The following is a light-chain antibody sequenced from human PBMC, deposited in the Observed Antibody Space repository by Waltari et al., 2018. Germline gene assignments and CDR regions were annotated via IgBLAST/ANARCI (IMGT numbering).Light chain of an antibody. Sequence: SYELTQPPSVSVSPGPTARSTCSGDALPKQYAYWYQQKPGQAPVLVIYKDRERPSGIPERFSGSSSGTTVTLTISGVQAEDESDYYCQSADSSGSYVGFGGGTKLTVL. CDR3: QSADSSGSYVG. J-gene: IGLJ2*01. V-gene: IGLV3-25*03. CDR2: KDR. CDR1: ALPKQY.